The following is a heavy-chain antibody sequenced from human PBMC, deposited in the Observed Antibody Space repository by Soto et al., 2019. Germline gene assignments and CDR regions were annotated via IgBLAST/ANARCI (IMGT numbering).Heavy chain of an antibody. CDR1: GFTVSSNY. V-gene: IGHV3-53*02. CDR2: IYSGGST. CDR3: ARVYCSSTSCRYPGYSWFDP. D-gene: IGHD2-2*01. J-gene: IGHJ5*02. Sequence: EVQLVETGGGLIQPGGSLRLSCAASGFTVSSNYMSWVRQAPGKGLEWVSVIYSGGSTYYADSVKGRFTISRDNSKNTLYLQMNSLRAEDTAVYYCARVYCSSTSCRYPGYSWFDPWGQGTLVTVSS.